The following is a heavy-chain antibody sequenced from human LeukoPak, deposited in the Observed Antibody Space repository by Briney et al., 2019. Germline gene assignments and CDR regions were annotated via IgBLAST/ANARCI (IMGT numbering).Heavy chain of an antibody. CDR1: GFTFSIYA. V-gene: IGHV3-23*01. D-gene: IGHD3-9*01. CDR2: ISGSGAST. Sequence: GGSLRLSCAASGFTFSIYAMSWVRDAPGKGLECVSVISGSGASTYYADSVKGRFTISRDNSENTLYLQMSSLRAEDTAVYYCAKPLNCDILTGYFEDGGQGTLATVS. CDR3: AKPLNCDILTGYFED. J-gene: IGHJ4*02.